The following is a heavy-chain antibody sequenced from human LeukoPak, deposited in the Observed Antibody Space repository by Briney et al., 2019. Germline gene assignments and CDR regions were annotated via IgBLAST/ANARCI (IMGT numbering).Heavy chain of an antibody. V-gene: IGHV4-39*01. CDR3: VRAVGAVAGPGDWFDP. Sequence: SETLSLTCNVSGGSITTSSFYWGWIRQTPGKGLEWIGTFYYTGDTYYNRSLKSRATIAVDTSKDQFFLALSSVTAADTAVYYCVRAVGAVAGPGDWFDPWGPGTLVTVSS. CDR1: GGSITTSSFY. D-gene: IGHD6-19*01. CDR2: FYYTGDT. J-gene: IGHJ5*02.